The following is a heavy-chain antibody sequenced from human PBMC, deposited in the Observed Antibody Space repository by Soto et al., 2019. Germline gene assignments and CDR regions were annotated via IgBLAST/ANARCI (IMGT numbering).Heavy chain of an antibody. CDR1: GYTFTAYF. CDR2: INPNTGAT. D-gene: IGHD2-21*02. J-gene: IGHJ4*02. V-gene: IGHV1-2*02. Sequence: ASVNVSCKSSGYTFTAYFIHWVRQAPGQGPEWMGWINPNTGATKYAQKFQGRVTMTRDTSITTAYMELRRLRSDDTAVYYCARDFDCGGDCSLNYFDSWGQGTLVTAPQ. CDR3: ARDFDCGGDCSLNYFDS.